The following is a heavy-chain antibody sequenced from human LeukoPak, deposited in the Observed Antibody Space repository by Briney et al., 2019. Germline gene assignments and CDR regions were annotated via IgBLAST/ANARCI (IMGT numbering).Heavy chain of an antibody. CDR2: ISASGTNT. Sequence: PGGSLRLSCAASGFIFSTYAMTWVRQAPGKGLEWVSVISASGTNTDYAGSVKGRFTISRDNSKNTLYLQMNSLRAEDTAVYYCAGDPVAPAAMGVGGDYFDYWGQGTLVTVSS. D-gene: IGHD2-2*01. V-gene: IGHV3-23*01. CDR3: AGDPVAPAAMGVGGDYFDY. CDR1: GFIFSTYA. J-gene: IGHJ4*02.